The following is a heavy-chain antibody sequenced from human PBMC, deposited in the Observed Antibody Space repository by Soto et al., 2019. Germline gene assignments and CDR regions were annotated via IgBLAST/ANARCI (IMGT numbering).Heavy chain of an antibody. CDR3: ARVGGSYYGLDWYFDL. CDR1: GGSISSYY. D-gene: IGHD1-26*01. J-gene: IGHJ2*01. CDR2: IYYSGST. Sequence: QVQLQESGPGLVKPSETLSLTCTVSGGSISSYYWSWIRQPPGKGLEWIGYIYYSGSTNYNPSLKCRVTISVDTSKNQFSLKLSSVTAADTAVYYCARVGGSYYGLDWYFDLWGRGTLVTVSS. V-gene: IGHV4-59*01.